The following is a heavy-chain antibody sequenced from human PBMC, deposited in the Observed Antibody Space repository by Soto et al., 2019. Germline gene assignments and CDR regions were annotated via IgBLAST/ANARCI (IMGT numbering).Heavy chain of an antibody. J-gene: IGHJ4*02. Sequence: GGSLRLSCAASGFTVSSNYMSWVRQAPGKGLEWVSVIYSGGSTYYADSVKGRFTISRDNSKNTLYLQMNSLRAEDTAVYYCARDGEVRGVIKYYFDYWGQGTLVTVSS. CDR2: IYSGGST. CDR1: GFTVSSNY. D-gene: IGHD3-10*01. V-gene: IGHV3-66*01. CDR3: ARDGEVRGVIKYYFDY.